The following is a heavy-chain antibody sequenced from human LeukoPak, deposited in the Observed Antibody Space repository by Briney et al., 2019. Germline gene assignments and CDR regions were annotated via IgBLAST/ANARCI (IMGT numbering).Heavy chain of an antibody. CDR1: GFTFSSYW. D-gene: IGHD3-22*01. CDR2: IKQDGSEK. V-gene: IGHV3-7*01. Sequence: PVVSLRLSCAASGFTFSSYWMSWVRQAPGKGLQWVANIKQDGSEKYYVDSVKGRFTISRDNAKNSLYLQMNSLRAEDTAVYYCARDEAYYDSSGLVFDYWGQGTLVTVSS. J-gene: IGHJ4*02. CDR3: ARDEAYYDSSGLVFDY.